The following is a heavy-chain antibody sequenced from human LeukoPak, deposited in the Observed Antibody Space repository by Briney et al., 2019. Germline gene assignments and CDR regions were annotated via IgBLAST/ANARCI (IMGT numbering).Heavy chain of an antibody. CDR1: GFTFSSYS. CDR3: ARGLVQRAFDI. Sequence: GGSLRLSCAASGFTFSSYSMNWVRQMPGKGLEWMGIIYPGDSDTRYSPSFQGQVTISADKSISTAYLQWSSLKASDTAMYYCARGLVQRAFDIWGQGTMVTVSS. D-gene: IGHD6-19*01. J-gene: IGHJ3*02. V-gene: IGHV5-51*01. CDR2: IYPGDSDT.